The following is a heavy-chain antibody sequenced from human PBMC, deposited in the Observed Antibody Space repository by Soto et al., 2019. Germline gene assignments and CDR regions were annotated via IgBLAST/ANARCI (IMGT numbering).Heavy chain of an antibody. CDR3: ARARIPDALDI. Sequence: QVHLVQSGAEVKKPGASVKVSCKASRDTFTGYYMHWVRQAPGQGLEWMGWINPNSGGPNYAQKFQGRVTMTRDTSISTVYMELSRLRSDDTAVYYCARARIPDALDIGGQGTMVTVSS. V-gene: IGHV1-2*02. CDR2: INPNSGGP. J-gene: IGHJ3*02. CDR1: RDTFTGYY.